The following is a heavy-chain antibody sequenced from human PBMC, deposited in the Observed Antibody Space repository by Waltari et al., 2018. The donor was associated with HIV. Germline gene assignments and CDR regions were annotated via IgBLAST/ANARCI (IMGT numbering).Heavy chain of an antibody. J-gene: IGHJ5*02. CDR1: GYTFIGYY. CDR3: ARTYYYDSSGYYAP. Sequence: QVQLVQFGAEVRKPGASVKVSCKASGYTFIGYYIYWVRQAPGPGTEWMGWIEPKSSDTNYAQKFQGRVTMTRDTSIITACMGLSRLRPDDTAGYYCARTYYYDSSGYYAPWGQGTLVTVSA. D-gene: IGHD3-22*01. CDR2: IEPKSSDT. V-gene: IGHV1-2*02.